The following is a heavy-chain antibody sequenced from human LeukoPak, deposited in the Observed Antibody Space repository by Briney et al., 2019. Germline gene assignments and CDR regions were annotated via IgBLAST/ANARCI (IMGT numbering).Heavy chain of an antibody. CDR3: ARQWAGGYNAFDH. D-gene: IGHD5-24*01. V-gene: IGHV1-69*13. Sequence: GASVKVSCKASGGTFSSYAISWVRQAPGQGLEWMGGIIPIFGTANYAQKFQGRVTITADESTSTAYMELSSLRSEDTAVYYCARQWAGGYNAFDHWGQGTLVTVSS. J-gene: IGHJ4*02. CDR2: IIPIFGTA. CDR1: GGTFSSYA.